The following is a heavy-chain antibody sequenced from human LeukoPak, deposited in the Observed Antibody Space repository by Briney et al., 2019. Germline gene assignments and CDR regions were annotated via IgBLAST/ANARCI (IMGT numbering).Heavy chain of an antibody. D-gene: IGHD6-13*01. CDR1: GFTFSSYA. V-gene: IGHV3-23*01. J-gene: IGHJ4*02. Sequence: GGSLRLSCAASGFTFSSYAMSWVRQAPGKGLEWVSAISGSGGSTYYADSVKGRFTISRDNSKNSLYLQMNSLRAEDTALYYCAREGVAAAGCFDFWGQGTLVTVSS. CDR3: AREGVAAAGCFDF. CDR2: ISGSGGST.